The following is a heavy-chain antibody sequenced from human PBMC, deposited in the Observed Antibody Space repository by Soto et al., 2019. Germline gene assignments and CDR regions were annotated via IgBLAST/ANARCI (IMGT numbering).Heavy chain of an antibody. V-gene: IGHV1-3*04. CDR1: GYTFTNYA. Sequence: ASVKVSCKASGYTFTNYAMHWVRQAPGQRLEWMGWISTGDGNTKYSQTFQGRVTITRDTSASTAYMELSRLRSDDTAVYYCARDHSSSFRMDVWGQGTTVTVSS. CDR2: ISTGDGNT. D-gene: IGHD6-6*01. CDR3: ARDHSSSFRMDV. J-gene: IGHJ6*02.